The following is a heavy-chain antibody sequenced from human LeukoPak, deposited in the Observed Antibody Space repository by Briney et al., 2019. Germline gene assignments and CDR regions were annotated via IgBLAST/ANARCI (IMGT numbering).Heavy chain of an antibody. D-gene: IGHD1-14*01. CDR2: LYSDGNT. CDR3: ARDGEPLAACPLGH. J-gene: IGHJ4*02. CDR1: GFTVITND. Sequence: GGSLRLSCAASGFTVITNDMSWVRQAPGKGLEWVSVLYSDGNTKYSDSVQGRSTISRDNSKNTVYLEMNSLSPDDTAVYYCARDGEPLAACPLGHGGQGTLVTVSS. V-gene: IGHV3-53*01.